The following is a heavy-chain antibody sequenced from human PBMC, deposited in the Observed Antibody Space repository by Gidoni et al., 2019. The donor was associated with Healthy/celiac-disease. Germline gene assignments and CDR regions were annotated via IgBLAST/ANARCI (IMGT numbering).Heavy chain of an antibody. D-gene: IGHD4-17*01. Sequence: QVQLGQSGAEVKKPGSAVKVSGKAAGGTFSSYASSWVRQAPGQGLEWMGGIIPIFGTANYAQKFPGRVTITADESTSTAYRELSSLRSEYTAVYYCAREPGYYGGDYWCQGTLVTVSS. CDR3: AREPGYYGGDY. V-gene: IGHV1-69*01. J-gene: IGHJ4*02. CDR1: GGTFSSYA. CDR2: IIPIFGTA.